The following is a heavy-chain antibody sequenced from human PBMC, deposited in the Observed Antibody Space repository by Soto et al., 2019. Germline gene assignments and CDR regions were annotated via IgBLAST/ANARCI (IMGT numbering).Heavy chain of an antibody. CDR3: AHRDYGDYDYYYYGMDV. CDR1: GFSLSTSGVG. V-gene: IGHV2-5*02. D-gene: IGHD4-17*01. Sequence: QITLKESGPPLVKPTQTLTLTCTFSGFSLSTSGVGVGWIRQPPGKALEWLALIYWDDDKRYSPSLKSRLTITKDTSKNQVVLTMTNMDPVDTATYYCAHRDYGDYDYYYYGMDVWGQGTTVTVSS. J-gene: IGHJ6*02. CDR2: IYWDDDK.